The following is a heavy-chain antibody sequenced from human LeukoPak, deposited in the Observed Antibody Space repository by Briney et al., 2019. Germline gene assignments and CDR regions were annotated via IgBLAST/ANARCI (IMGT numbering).Heavy chain of an antibody. V-gene: IGHV4-39*01. CDR2: ISYSGSI. J-gene: IGHJ4*02. D-gene: IGHD2-21*01. CDR3: ATLEIGDYYFDY. CDR1: GGSISSRPYY. Sequence: SETLSLTCTVSGGSISSRPYYWGWVRQPPGKGLEWIGSISYSGSIQYNPSLKSRVTISVDTSKNHFSLRLSSVTAADTAVYYCATLEIGDYYFDYWGQGTLVTVSS.